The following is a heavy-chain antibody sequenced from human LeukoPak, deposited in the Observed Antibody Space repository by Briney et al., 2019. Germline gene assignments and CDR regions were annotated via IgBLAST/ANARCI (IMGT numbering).Heavy chain of an antibody. D-gene: IGHD6-19*01. V-gene: IGHV4-39*01. Sequence: PSETLSLTCTVSGGSISSSSYYWGWIRQPPGKGLEWIGSIYYSGGTYYNPSLKSRVTISVDTSKNQFSLKLSSVTAADTAVYYCARQDADSSGCWVDYWGQGTLVTVSS. J-gene: IGHJ4*02. CDR3: ARQDADSSGCWVDY. CDR1: GGSISSSSYY. CDR2: IYYSGGT.